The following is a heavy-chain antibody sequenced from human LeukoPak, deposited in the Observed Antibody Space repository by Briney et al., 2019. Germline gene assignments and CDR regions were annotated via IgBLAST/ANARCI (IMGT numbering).Heavy chain of an antibody. CDR2: INPNSGAT. V-gene: IGHV1-2*02. D-gene: IGHD2-2*01. CDR1: GYTFTGYY. J-gene: IGHJ5*02. Sequence: ASVKVSCKASGYTFTGYYMHWVRQAPGRGLEWMGWINPNSGATKYAQKCQGRVTMTRDTSISTGYMEVRRLRFDDTAVYYCARDGGWYQLLWWFDPWGQGTLVTVSS. CDR3: ARDGGWYQLLWWFDP.